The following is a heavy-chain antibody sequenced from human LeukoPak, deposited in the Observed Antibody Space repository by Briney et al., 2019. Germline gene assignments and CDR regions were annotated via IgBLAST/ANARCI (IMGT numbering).Heavy chain of an antibody. CDR1: GYIFTNYY. J-gene: IGHJ4*02. Sequence: GAPVKVSCKASGYIFTNYYIQWVRQAPGQGLEWMGMISPNSGGTSYAQRFQDRITMTSDTSTNSVYMELSSLTSEDTAVYYCAREEHGGLYDFWGQGTLVTVSS. CDR3: AREEHGGLYDF. D-gene: IGHD4-23*01. V-gene: IGHV1-46*01. CDR2: ISPNSGGT.